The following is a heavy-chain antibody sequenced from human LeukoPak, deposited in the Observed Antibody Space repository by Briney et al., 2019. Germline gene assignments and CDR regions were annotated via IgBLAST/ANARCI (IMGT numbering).Heavy chain of an antibody. V-gene: IGHV6-1*01. CDR3: AKETYYYGSGSYFHDAFDI. J-gene: IGHJ3*02. CDR2: TYYRSKWYN. D-gene: IGHD3-10*01. Sequence: PSQTLSLTCAISGDSVSSNSAAWNWIRQSPSRVLERLGRTYYRSKWYNDYAVSVKSRITINPDTSKNQFFLQLNSVTHEDTAVYYCAKETYYYGSGSYFHDAFDIWGQGTMVTVSS. CDR1: GDSVSSNSAA.